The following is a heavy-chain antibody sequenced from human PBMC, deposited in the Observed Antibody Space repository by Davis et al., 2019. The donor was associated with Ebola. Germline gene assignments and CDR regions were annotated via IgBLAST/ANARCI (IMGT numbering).Heavy chain of an antibody. D-gene: IGHD2-15*01. Sequence: PVKVSCKAVGDTLTSYAMTWVRQAPGQGLEWMGGIIPVFRTASYAQNFQGRVTITADESTRTAYMELNGLRSEDTAVYYCAHLGPQRYCSGGGCHGYLDYWGQGTLVTVSS. J-gene: IGHJ4*02. CDR2: IIPVFRTA. CDR3: AHLGPQRYCSGGGCHGYLDY. CDR1: GDTLTSYA. V-gene: IGHV1-69*13.